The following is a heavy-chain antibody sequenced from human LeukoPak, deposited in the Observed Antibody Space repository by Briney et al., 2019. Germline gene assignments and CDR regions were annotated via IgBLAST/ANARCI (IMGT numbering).Heavy chain of an antibody. V-gene: IGHV3-21*01. D-gene: IGHD6-6*01. J-gene: IGHJ6*03. CDR1: GFTFSSYS. CDR3: ARDLSSSYMDV. CDR2: ISSSSSYI. Sequence: GGSLRLSCAASGFTFSSYSMNWVRQAPGKGLEWVSSISSSSSYIYYADSVKGRFTISRDNAKNSLHLQMNSLRAEDTAVYYCARDLSSSYMDVWGKGTTVTVSS.